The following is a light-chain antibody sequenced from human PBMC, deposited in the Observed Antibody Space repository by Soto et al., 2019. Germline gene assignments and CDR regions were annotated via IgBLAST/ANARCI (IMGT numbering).Light chain of an antibody. Sequence: ELRMSQSPSTLSVSQGEGVTLSCRANQGIGDTLAWYQHKPGQTPRLLIYDTSTRATGVPARFSGSRSGPEFTLTINSLQSEDFAIYYCQPYKIWPLTFCGGSKVDIK. CDR3: QPYKIWPLT. CDR1: QGIGDT. J-gene: IGKJ4*01. V-gene: IGKV3-15*01. CDR2: DTS.